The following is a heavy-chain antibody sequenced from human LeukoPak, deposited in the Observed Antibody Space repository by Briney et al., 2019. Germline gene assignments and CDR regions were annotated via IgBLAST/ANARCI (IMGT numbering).Heavy chain of an antibody. CDR2: IVIGSGKT. V-gene: IGHV1-58*01. D-gene: IGHD3-16*01. J-gene: IGHJ6*03. CDR1: RLTFIDSV. CDR3: AADLGITLNRAVLGVMDV. Sequence: SVNVSCTTPRLTFIDSVVQGVRHAPGQRDGWGVWIVIGSGKTNYAQNFQEKVPNHRDRSTSTAYREVSSLRAEDTAVYYCAADLGITLNRAVLGVMDVWGKGTTV.